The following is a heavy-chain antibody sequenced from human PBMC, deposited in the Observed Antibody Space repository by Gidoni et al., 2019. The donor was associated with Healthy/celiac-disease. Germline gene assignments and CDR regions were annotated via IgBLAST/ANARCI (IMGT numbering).Heavy chain of an antibody. Sequence: EVQLLESGGGLVQPGGSLILSCAASGFTFSSYAMSWVRQAPGKGLEWVSAISGSGGSTYYADSVKGRFTISRDNSKNTLYLQMNSLRAEDTAVYYCAKVGRDSSGYYYISDWGQGTLVTVSS. CDR2: ISGSGGST. CDR3: AKVGRDSSGYYYISD. J-gene: IGHJ4*02. D-gene: IGHD3-22*01. CDR1: GFTFSSYA. V-gene: IGHV3-23*01.